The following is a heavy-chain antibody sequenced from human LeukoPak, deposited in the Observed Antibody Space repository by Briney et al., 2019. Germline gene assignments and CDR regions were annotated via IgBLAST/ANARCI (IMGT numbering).Heavy chain of an antibody. Sequence: GGSLRLSCGASGYTLSTYDMHWLREARGKALEYVSAISTNGDSTYYADSVKGRFTISRDNSKNTLFLQMGSLRADDMAVYYCARWGSTSCYDYWGQGTLVTVSS. CDR3: ARWGSTSCYDY. D-gene: IGHD2-2*01. CDR1: GYTLSTYD. CDR2: ISTNGDST. J-gene: IGHJ4*02. V-gene: IGHV3-64*02.